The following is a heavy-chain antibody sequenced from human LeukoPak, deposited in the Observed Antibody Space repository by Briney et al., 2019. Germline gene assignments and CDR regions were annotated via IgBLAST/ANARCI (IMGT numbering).Heavy chain of an antibody. D-gene: IGHD4-23*01. CDR1: VDSISSSSYY. J-gene: IGHJ4*02. CDR2: IYNSGST. Sequence: SETLSLTCIVSVDSISSSSYYWGWIRQPPGTGLEWIGSIYNSGSTHYNPSLKSRVTISVDTSKNQFSLKLSSVTAADTAVYYCASHAYYGAKDFDYWGQGTLVTVSS. CDR3: ASHAYYGAKDFDY. V-gene: IGHV4-39*01.